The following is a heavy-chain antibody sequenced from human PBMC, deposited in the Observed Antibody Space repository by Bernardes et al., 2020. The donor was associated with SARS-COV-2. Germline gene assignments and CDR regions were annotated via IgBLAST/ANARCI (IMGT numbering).Heavy chain of an antibody. J-gene: IGHJ4*02. Sequence: GGSLRLSCAASGFTFSSYGMHWVRQAPGKGLEWVAVISYDGSNKYYADSVKGRFTISRDNSKNTLYLQMNSLRAEDTAVYYCAKDLRLWFGELLDYWGQGTLVTVSS. CDR2: ISYDGSNK. V-gene: IGHV3-30*18. CDR1: GFTFSSYG. D-gene: IGHD3-10*01. CDR3: AKDLRLWFGELLDY.